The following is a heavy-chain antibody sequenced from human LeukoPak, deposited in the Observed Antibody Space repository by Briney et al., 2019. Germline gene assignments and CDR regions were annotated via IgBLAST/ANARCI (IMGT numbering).Heavy chain of an antibody. CDR2: ISSSAGTI. J-gene: IGHJ2*01. D-gene: IGHD4-17*01. CDR1: GFTFRDYY. V-gene: IGHV3-11*04. CDR3: ATSVTRRRLDWFIDL. Sequence: GSLSLSGAASGFTFRDYYMSWIRQAPGKGLEWISYISSSAGTIHYVDSVKGRFTISRDNAKNSLYLQMDSLRVEDTAVYYCATSVTRRRLDWFIDLWGRGTLVSVSS.